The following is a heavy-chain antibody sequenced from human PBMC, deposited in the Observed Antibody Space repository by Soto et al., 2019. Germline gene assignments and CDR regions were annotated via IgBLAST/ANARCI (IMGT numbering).Heavy chain of an antibody. Sequence: QVQLVQSGPEVRKPGASVKVSCKASGYILSSYGISWVRQAPGQGLEWMAWISGYNGNTKFGERVQGRVNVTTDTSTRTAYMELRSLRSDDTAVYYCAREAAADRNYYGLDVWGPGTTVIGSS. CDR1: GYILSSYG. CDR2: ISGYNGNT. D-gene: IGHD6-25*01. V-gene: IGHV1-18*04. J-gene: IGHJ6*02. CDR3: AREAAADRNYYGLDV.